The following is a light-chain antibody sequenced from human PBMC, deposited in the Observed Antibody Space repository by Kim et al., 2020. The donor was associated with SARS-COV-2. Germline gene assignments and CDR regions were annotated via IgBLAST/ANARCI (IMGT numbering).Light chain of an antibody. J-gene: IGKJ1*01. CDR2: AAS. V-gene: IGKV1-39*01. CDR1: QSISSY. Sequence: ASVGDRVTITCRASQSISSYLNWYQQKPGKAPKLLIYAASSFQSGVPSRFSGRGSGTDFTLTISSLQPEDFATYYCQQSYSTLWTFGQGTKVDIK. CDR3: QQSYSTLWT.